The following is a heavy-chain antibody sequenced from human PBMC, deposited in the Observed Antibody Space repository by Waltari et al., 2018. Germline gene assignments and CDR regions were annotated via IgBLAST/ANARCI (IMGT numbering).Heavy chain of an antibody. CDR3: ARFSETLRPAYAFDI. V-gene: IGHV4-38-2*01. CDR1: GYSISSGYY. CDR2: LYHSGST. Sequence: QVQLQESGPGLVKPSETLSLTCAVSGYSISSGYYWGWIRQPPGKGLEWIGSLYHSGSTYVNPSLKSRVTRSVDTPKNQFSLKRSAVTAADTAGYYCARFSETLRPAYAFDIWGQGTMVTVSS. D-gene: IGHD6-25*01. J-gene: IGHJ3*02.